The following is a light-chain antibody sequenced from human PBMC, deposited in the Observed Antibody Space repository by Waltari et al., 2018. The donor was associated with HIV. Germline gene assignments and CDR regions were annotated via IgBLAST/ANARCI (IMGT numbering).Light chain of an antibody. CDR3: CSYADNYPVV. J-gene: IGLJ2*01. Sequence: QSALTQPRSVSGSPGQSVTISCTGTSSDVGGYNYVSWYQHHPGKAPKFMIYDVNKRPSGVPDRFSGSKSGTTAALTISGLQAEDEADYYCCSYADNYPVVFGGGTKLTVL. V-gene: IGLV2-11*01. CDR1: SSDVGGYNY. CDR2: DVN.